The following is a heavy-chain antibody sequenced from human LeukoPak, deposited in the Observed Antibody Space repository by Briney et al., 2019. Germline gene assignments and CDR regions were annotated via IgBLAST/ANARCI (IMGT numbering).Heavy chain of an antibody. CDR1: GFSFDTHT. Sequence: PGGSLRLSCAASGFSFDTHTMHWVRHAPGLGLEFVSTINSIGGAIFYGSSVKGRFTISRDNSRNTLYLQMDSLRAEDTAVYYCARVGDGSSYDSWGQGTLLTVSS. V-gene: IGHV3-64*01. CDR2: INSIGGAI. D-gene: IGHD5-24*01. CDR3: ARVGDGSSYDS. J-gene: IGHJ5*01.